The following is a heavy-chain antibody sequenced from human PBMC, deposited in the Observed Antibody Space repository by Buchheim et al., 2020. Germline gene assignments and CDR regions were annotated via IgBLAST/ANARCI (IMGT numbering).Heavy chain of an antibody. D-gene: IGHD1-26*01. CDR1: GGSFSGYY. Sequence: QVQLQQWGAGLLKPSETLSLTCAVYGGSFSGYYWSWIRQPPGKGLEWIGEINHSGNTNYNPSLKSRVTISVDTSKNQFSLKLSSVTAADTAVYYCARVPGIVGAIDYWGQGTL. CDR2: INHSGNT. V-gene: IGHV4-34*01. J-gene: IGHJ4*02. CDR3: ARVPGIVGAIDY.